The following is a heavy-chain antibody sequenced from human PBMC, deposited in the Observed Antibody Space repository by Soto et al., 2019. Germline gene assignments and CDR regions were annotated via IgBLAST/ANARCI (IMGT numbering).Heavy chain of an antibody. D-gene: IGHD4-4*01. Sequence: SETLSLTCTVSGGSISDPDYYWNWIRQPPGIGLEWIGSIIFNGDTSYNPSLKSRLNISVDTSKNQFSLSLRSVTAADKAVYFCAREGRLQSLDYWGQGTVVTVSS. V-gene: IGHV4-30-4*01. CDR3: AREGRLQSLDY. CDR1: GGSISDPDYY. CDR2: IIFNGDT. J-gene: IGHJ4*02.